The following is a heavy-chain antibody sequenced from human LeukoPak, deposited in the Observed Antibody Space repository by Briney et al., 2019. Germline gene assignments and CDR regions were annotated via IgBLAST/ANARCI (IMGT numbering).Heavy chain of an antibody. CDR2: INHSGST. D-gene: IGHD3-22*01. CDR1: GGSFSGYY. J-gene: IGHJ4*02. Sequence: SETLSLTCAVYGGSFSGYYWSWICQPPGKGLEWIGEINHSGSTNYNPSLKSRVTISVDTSKNQFSQKLSSVTAADTAVYYCARTGYYYDSSGYFDYWGQGTLVTVSS. CDR3: ARTGYYYDSSGYFDY. V-gene: IGHV4-34*01.